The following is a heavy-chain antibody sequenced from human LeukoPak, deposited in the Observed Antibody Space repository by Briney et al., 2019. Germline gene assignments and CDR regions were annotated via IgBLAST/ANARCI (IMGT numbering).Heavy chain of an antibody. D-gene: IGHD2-21*02. V-gene: IGHV4-59*01. Sequence: SETLSLTCTVSGGSISSYYWSWIRQPPGKGLEWIGYMYYSGSTNYNPSLKSRVTISVDTSKNQFSLKLSSVTAADTAVYYCAGGTLAYCGGDCYGLDPWGQGTLVTVSS. CDR3: AGGTLAYCGGDCYGLDP. CDR1: GGSISSYY. CDR2: MYYSGST. J-gene: IGHJ5*02.